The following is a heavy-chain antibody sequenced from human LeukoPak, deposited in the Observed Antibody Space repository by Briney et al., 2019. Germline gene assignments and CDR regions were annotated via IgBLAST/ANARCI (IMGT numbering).Heavy chain of an antibody. D-gene: IGHD3-22*01. Sequence: GPLRLSCAASGFTFSSYGMHWVRQAPGKGLEWVAFIRYDGSNKYYADSVKGRFTISRDNSKNTLYLQMNSLRAEDTAVYYCAKARYYDSSGYWQFDYWGQGTLVTVSS. CDR1: GFTFSSYG. CDR2: IRYDGSNK. V-gene: IGHV3-30*02. J-gene: IGHJ4*02. CDR3: AKARYYDSSGYWQFDY.